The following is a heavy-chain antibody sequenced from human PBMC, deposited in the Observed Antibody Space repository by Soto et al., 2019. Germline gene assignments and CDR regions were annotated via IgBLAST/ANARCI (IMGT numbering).Heavy chain of an antibody. D-gene: IGHD1-26*01. J-gene: IGHJ4*02. CDR1: GFTFSSYS. Sequence: EVQLVESGGGLVKPGGSLRLSCAASGFTFSSYSMNWVRQAPGKGLEWVSSFSRSSSYIYYADSVKGRFTISRDNDKNSLYLQMNSLRAEDTAVYYCARDLSGGATFDYWGQGTLVTVSS. CDR3: ARDLSGGATFDY. CDR2: FSRSSSYI. V-gene: IGHV3-21*01.